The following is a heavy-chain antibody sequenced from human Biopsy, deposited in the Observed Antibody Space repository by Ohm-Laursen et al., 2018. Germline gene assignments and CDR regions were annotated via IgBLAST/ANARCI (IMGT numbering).Heavy chain of an antibody. CDR2: IIPIPNVA. D-gene: IGHD1-26*01. CDR1: GDSFTSYA. V-gene: IGHV1-69*10. Sequence: SVKVSCKASGDSFTSYAIGWVRQAPGQGLEWMGGIIPIPNVATYAQKFQGRITITADESTSTAYMELNSLTSDDTAVYFCARGEGSSLFDPWGHGTLVTVSS. J-gene: IGHJ5*02. CDR3: ARGEGSSLFDP.